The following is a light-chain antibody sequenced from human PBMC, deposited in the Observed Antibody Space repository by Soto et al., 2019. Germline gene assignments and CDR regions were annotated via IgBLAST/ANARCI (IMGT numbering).Light chain of an antibody. CDR3: SSYAGSTI. CDR2: EVT. J-gene: IGLJ2*01. V-gene: IGLV2-8*01. Sequence: QSSLTQPPSASGSPGQSVTISCTGTSSDVGGYDFVSWYQQHPGKAPKLVIYEVTRRPSGVPDRFSGSKSGNTASLTVSGLQAEDEAVYYCSSYAGSTIFGGGIMLTVL. CDR1: SSDVGGYDF.